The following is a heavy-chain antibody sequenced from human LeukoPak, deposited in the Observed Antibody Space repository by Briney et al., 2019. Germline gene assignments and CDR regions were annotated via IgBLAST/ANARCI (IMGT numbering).Heavy chain of an antibody. J-gene: IGHJ4*02. V-gene: IGHV3-9*01. CDR3: AKDGMVRGVIEY. CDR2: ISWNSGGI. D-gene: IGHD3-10*01. Sequence: GGSLRLSCAASGFTFDDYAMHWVRQAPGKGLEWVSGISWNSGGIGYADSVKGRFTISRDNAKNSLYLQMNSLRAEDTALYYCAKDGMVRGVIEYWGQGTLVTVSS. CDR1: GFTFDDYA.